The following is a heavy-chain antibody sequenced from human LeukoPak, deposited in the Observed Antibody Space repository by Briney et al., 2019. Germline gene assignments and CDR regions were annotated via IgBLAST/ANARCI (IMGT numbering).Heavy chain of an antibody. CDR1: GYSISRGYY. V-gene: IGHV4-38-2*01. J-gene: IGHJ3*02. D-gene: IGHD3-22*01. Sequence: SETLSLTCAVSGYSISRGYYCGWIRQTPGKGLEWIGSIYHSGSTYYNPSLKSRVTISVDTSKNQFSLKLSSVTAADTAVYYCASPYYYDSSGYGDAFDIWGQGTMVTVSS. CDR2: IYHSGST. CDR3: ASPYYYDSSGYGDAFDI.